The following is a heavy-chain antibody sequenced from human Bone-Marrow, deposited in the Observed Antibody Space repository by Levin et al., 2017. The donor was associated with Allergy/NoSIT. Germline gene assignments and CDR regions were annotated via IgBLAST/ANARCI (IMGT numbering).Heavy chain of an antibody. CDR1: GYTFTGYY. J-gene: IGHJ4*02. V-gene: IGHV1-2*02. Sequence: GESLKISCKASGYTFTGYYIHWVRQARGQGLEWMGWINPNSGGTNYAQKFQGRVTMTRDTSISTAYMELSRLRSDDTAVFYCASSRGLITGTTRGGGFDYWGQGTLVTVSS. CDR2: INPNSGGT. CDR3: ASSRGLITGTTRGGGFDY. D-gene: IGHD1/OR15-1a*01.